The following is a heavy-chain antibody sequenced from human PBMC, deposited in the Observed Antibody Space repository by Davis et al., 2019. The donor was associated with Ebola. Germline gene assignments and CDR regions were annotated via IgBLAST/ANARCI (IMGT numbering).Heavy chain of an antibody. D-gene: IGHD4-17*01. J-gene: IGHJ4*02. Sequence: SGPTLVKPTQTLTLTCTFSGFSLSTSGVGVGWIRQPPGKGLEWIGSIYYSGSTYYNPSLKSRVTISVDTSKNQFSLKLSSVTAADTAVYYCARIEDYGDEYYFDYWGQGTLVTVSS. V-gene: IGHV4-39*01. CDR1: GFSLSTSGVG. CDR3: ARIEDYGDEYYFDY. CDR2: IYYSGST.